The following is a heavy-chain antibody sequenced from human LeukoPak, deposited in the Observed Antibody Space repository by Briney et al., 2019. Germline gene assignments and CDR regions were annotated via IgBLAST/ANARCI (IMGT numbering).Heavy chain of an antibody. CDR3: ATDRSGSYLKAFDI. Sequence: ASVKVSCTASGYTFTGYYMHWVRQAPGQGLEWMGWINPNSGGTNYAQKFQGRVTMTRDTSISTAYMELSRLRSDDTAVYYCATDRSGSYLKAFDIWGQGTMVTVSS. CDR2: INPNSGGT. V-gene: IGHV1-2*02. D-gene: IGHD1-26*01. CDR1: GYTFTGYY. J-gene: IGHJ3*02.